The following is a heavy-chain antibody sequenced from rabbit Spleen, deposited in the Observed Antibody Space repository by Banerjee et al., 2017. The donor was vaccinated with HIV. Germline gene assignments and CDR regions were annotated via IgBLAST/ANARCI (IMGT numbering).Heavy chain of an antibody. CDR2: IDIGSRDFT. CDR3: ARDTGSSFSTYGMDL. J-gene: IGHJ6*01. D-gene: IGHD8-1*01. CDR1: GIDFSSYNF. Sequence: QPLEESGGDLVKPGASLTLTCKASGIDFSSYNFICWVRQAPGKGLEWIACIDIGSRDFTYYASWAKGRFIISKTPSTTVTLQMTSLTVADTATYFCARDTGSSFSTYGMDLWGPGTLVTVS. V-gene: IGHV1S40*01.